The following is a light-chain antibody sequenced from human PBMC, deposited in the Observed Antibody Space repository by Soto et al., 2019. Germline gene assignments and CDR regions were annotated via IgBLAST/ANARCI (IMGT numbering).Light chain of an antibody. CDR3: QQYDSLPLN. Sequence: DIQMTQSPSTLSGSVGDRVTITCQASQDISNYLHWFQQKPGKAPQLLIFDVSNLQTGVPSRFSGGGSGTDFALTISSLEPEDIATYYCQQYDSLPLNFGQGTRLEIK. CDR2: DVS. CDR1: QDISNY. J-gene: IGKJ5*01. V-gene: IGKV1-33*01.